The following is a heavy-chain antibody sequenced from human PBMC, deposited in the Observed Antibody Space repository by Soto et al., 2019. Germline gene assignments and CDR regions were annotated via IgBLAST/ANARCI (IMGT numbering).Heavy chain of an antibody. V-gene: IGHV4-61*01. J-gene: IGHJ4*02. Sequence: SETLSLTCTVSGGSVSSVSYYWSWIRQPPGKGLEHIGYVFYNGTTNYNPSLKSRVTMSVDTSRDQFSLRLSSVTAPDTAFYYCARGVTMITVFDYWGQGSLVTVSS. CDR1: GGSVSSVSYY. CDR3: ARGVTMITVFDY. D-gene: IGHD3-22*01. CDR2: VFYNGTT.